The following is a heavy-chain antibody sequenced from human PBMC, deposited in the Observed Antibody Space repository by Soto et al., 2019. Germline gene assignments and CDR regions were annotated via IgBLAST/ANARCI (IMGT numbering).Heavy chain of an antibody. Sequence: PGGSLRLSCAASGFTFSNYNMNWVRQAPGKGLEWVSYISSSGNTIYYADSVKGRFIISRESAKKSLYLQMNSLRDEDTAFYYCARDLGALRDYWGQGTLVTVSS. CDR1: GFTFSNYN. J-gene: IGHJ4*02. CDR2: ISSSGNTI. CDR3: ARDLGALRDY. V-gene: IGHV3-48*02.